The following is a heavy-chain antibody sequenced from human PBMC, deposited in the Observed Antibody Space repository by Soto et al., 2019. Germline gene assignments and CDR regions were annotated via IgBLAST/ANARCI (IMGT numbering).Heavy chain of an antibody. V-gene: IGHV3-48*02. CDR3: ARESAAFNWFDP. CDR1: GFTFSSYS. D-gene: IGHD2-2*01. CDR2: ISSSSSSI. J-gene: IGHJ5*02. Sequence: EVQLVESGGGLVQPGGSLRLYCAASGFTFSSYSMNWVRQAPGKGLEWVSYISSSSSSIYYADSVKGRFTISRDNAKNALYLQMNSLRDEDTAVYYCARESAAFNWFDPWGQGTLVTVSS.